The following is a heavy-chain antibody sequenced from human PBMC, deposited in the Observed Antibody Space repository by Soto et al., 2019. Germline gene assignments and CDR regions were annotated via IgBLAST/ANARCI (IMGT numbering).Heavy chain of an antibody. V-gene: IGHV3-15*01. CDR1: GFTFSNAW. CDR3: TTDYYDSSGYYYFDY. D-gene: IGHD3-22*01. Sequence: GGSLRLSCAASGFTFSNAWMSWVRQAPGKGLEWVGRIKSKTDGGTTDYAAPVKGRFTISRDDSKNTLYLQMNSLKTEDTAVYYCTTDYYDSSGYYYFDYWGQGTLVTVSS. J-gene: IGHJ4*02. CDR2: IKSKTDGGTT.